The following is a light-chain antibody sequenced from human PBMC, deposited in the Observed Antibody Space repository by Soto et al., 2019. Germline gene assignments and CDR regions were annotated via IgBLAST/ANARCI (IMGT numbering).Light chain of an antibody. CDR1: QRISNF. Sequence: DIQMTQSPSSLSVSVGDRGTITCRASQRISNFLNWYQQKPGKAPKLLIYESSNLQSEVPSRFSGSGSGTDFTLTISSLQPEDFATYYCQQGYITPYTFGQGTNIQIK. J-gene: IGKJ2*01. V-gene: IGKV1-39*01. CDR3: QQGYITPYT. CDR2: ESS.